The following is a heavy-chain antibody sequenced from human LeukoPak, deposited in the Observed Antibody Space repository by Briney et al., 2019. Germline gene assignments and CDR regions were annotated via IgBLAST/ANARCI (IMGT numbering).Heavy chain of an antibody. CDR2: IYYSGST. V-gene: IGHV4-61*01. Sequence: PSETLSLTCTVSGGSVSSGSYYWSWIRQPPGKGLEWIGYIYYSGSTNYNPSLKSRVTISVDTSKNQFSQKLSSVTAADTAVYYCARDLTPIVGATYFDYWGQGTLVTVSS. J-gene: IGHJ4*02. D-gene: IGHD1-26*01. CDR1: GGSVSSGSYY. CDR3: ARDLTPIVGATYFDY.